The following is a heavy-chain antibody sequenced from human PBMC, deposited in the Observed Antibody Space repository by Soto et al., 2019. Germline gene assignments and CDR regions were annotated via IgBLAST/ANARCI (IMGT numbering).Heavy chain of an antibody. CDR1: GGSISSSSYY. CDR3: ARKRRGGWFDP. J-gene: IGHJ5*02. D-gene: IGHD3-10*01. V-gene: IGHV4-39*01. CDR2: IYYSGST. Sequence: QLQLQESGPGLVKPSETLSLTCTVSGGSISSSSYYWGWIRQPPGKGLEWIGSIYYSGSTYYNPSLKSRVTISVDTSKNQFALKLSAVTAADTAVYYCARKRRGGWFDPGGQGTLVTVSS.